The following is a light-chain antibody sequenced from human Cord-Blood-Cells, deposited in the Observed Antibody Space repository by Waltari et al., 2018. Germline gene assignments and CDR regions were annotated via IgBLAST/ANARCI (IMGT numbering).Light chain of an antibody. CDR3: SSYTSSSTNVV. Sequence: QSALTQPASVSGSPGQSITISCTGTSRAVGGYNYVSWYQQHPGKAPKLMIYDVSNRPSGVSNRFSGSKSGNTASLTISGLQAEDEADYYCSSYTSSSTNVVFGGGTKLTVL. CDR2: DVS. CDR1: SRAVGGYNY. V-gene: IGLV2-14*01. J-gene: IGLJ2*01.